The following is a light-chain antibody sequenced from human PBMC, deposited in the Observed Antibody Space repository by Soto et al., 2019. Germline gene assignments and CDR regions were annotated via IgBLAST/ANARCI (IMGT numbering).Light chain of an antibody. CDR2: GAS. V-gene: IGKV3-15*01. CDR3: QQYNDWWT. J-gene: IGKJ1*01. Sequence: IVMTQPPGLLAVSPGERAPPSCRASRSVSSNLAWYKQKPGQTPRLLIYGASTRATGVPARFSGSGSGTEFTLTIRSLKSEDFAVYYCQQYNDWWTFGQGTKVDIK. CDR1: RSVSSN.